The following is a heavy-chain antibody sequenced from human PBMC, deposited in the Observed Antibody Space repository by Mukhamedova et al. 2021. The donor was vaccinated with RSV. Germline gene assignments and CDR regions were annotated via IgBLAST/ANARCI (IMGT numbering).Heavy chain of an antibody. Sequence: GISWNGGSKGYADSVQGRFIISRDNAKTSLFLEMNSLRVEDTALYYCVKDRGNHFSGSGTYSRSYGMDVWGHGTKVTVSS. CDR3: VKDRGNHFSGSGTYSRSYGMDV. J-gene: IGHJ6*02. V-gene: IGHV3-9*01. D-gene: IGHD3-10*01. CDR2: ISWNGGSK.